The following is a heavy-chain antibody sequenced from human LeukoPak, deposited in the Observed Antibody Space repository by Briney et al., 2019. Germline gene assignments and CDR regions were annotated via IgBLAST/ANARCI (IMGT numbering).Heavy chain of an antibody. CDR3: ARASSGWYGNWFDP. Sequence: SETLSLTCTVSGGSISSYYWSWIRQPPGKGLEWIGYIYYSGSTNYNPSLKSRVTISVDTSKNQFSLKLSSVTAADTAVYYCARASSGWYGNWFDPWGQGTLVTVSS. D-gene: IGHD6-19*01. CDR1: GGSISSYY. J-gene: IGHJ5*02. CDR2: IYYSGST. V-gene: IGHV4-59*01.